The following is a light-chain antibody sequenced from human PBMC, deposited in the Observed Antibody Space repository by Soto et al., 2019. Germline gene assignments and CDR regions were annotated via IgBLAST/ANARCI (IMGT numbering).Light chain of an antibody. J-gene: IGKJ5*01. CDR2: GAS. Sequence: DLQMTQSPSSLSASVGDRVTITCRASQGISSFVAWYQQKPGKVPRLLISGASTLQSGVPSRFSGSGCGTDFTLTITSLQPEDVATYYCQKYSSVITFGQGTRLEIK. CDR1: QGISSF. V-gene: IGKV1-27*01. CDR3: QKYSSVIT.